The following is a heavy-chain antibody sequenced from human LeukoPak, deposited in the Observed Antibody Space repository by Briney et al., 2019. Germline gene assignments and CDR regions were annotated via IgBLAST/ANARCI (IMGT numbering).Heavy chain of an antibody. V-gene: IGHV3-15*01. CDR2: IKSKGDGETI. CDR3: TTDLGLTMIRGVIDI. J-gene: IGHJ4*02. Sequence: GGSLRLSCAASGFTFTNAWMSWVRQAPGKGLEWVGRIKSKGDGETIDYAAPVKGRFFMSRDDSEATLYLQMNYLTTEDTAVYFCTTDLGLTMIRGVIDIWGQGALVTVSS. CDR1: GFTFTNAW. D-gene: IGHD3-10*01.